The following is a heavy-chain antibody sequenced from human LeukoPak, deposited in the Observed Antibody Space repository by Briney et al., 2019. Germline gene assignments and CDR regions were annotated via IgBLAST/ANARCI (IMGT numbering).Heavy chain of an antibody. CDR1: GYTLAAYH. V-gene: IGHV1-2*02. Sequence: ASLKVSCKASGYTLAAYHLHWVRRAPGQGLEWMGWLYPHSGATTYAQRFQGRVTMTRDKSISTGYMELNRLRSDDTAVYYCARDVHRLRYNFDYWGQGTLGTVSS. CDR2: LYPHSGAT. J-gene: IGHJ4*02. CDR3: ARDVHRLRYNFDY. D-gene: IGHD1-1*01.